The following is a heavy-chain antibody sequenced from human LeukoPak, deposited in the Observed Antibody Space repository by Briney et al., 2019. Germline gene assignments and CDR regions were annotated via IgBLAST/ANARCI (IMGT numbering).Heavy chain of an antibody. Sequence: ASVKVSCKAFGYTFTAYYMHWVRQAPGRGFEWMGWINLDSGATDCAQKFQGRVTMARDTSSGTAYMEVSRLRSDDTAVYYCTSRHINSYASGNFYPAFDIWGQGTMVTVSS. J-gene: IGHJ3*02. D-gene: IGHD3-10*01. CDR2: INLDSGAT. CDR3: TSRHINSYASGNFYPAFDI. V-gene: IGHV1-2*02. CDR1: GYTFTAYY.